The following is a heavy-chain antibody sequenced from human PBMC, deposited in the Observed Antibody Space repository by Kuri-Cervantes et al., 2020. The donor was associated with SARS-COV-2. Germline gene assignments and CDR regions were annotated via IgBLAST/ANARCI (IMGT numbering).Heavy chain of an antibody. J-gene: IGHJ3*02. D-gene: IGHD7-27*01. CDR2: ISYDGSNK. V-gene: IGHV3-30*19. CDR1: GFTFSSYG. Sequence: GGSLRLSCAASGFTFSSYGMHWVRQAPGKGLEWVAVISYDGSNKYYADSVKGRFTISRDNSKNTLYLQMNSLRAEDTAVYYCARELTGDAFDIWGQGTMVTVSS. CDR3: ARELTGDAFDI.